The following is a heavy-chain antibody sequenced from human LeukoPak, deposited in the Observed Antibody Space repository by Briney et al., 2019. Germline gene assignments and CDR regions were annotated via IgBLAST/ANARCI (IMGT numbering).Heavy chain of an antibody. D-gene: IGHD6-13*01. CDR2: INPNSGGT. CDR3: ATAIAAAGTPDY. CDR1: GYTFAGYY. Sequence: GASVKVSCKASGYTFAGYYMHWVRQAPGQGLEWMGWINPNSGGTNYAQKFQGRVTMTRDTSISTAYMELSRLRSDDTAVYYCATAIAAAGTPDYWGQGTLVTVSS. V-gene: IGHV1-2*02. J-gene: IGHJ4*02.